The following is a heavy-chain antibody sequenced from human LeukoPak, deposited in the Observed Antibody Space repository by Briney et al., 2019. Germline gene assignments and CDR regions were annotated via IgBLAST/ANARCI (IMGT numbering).Heavy chain of an antibody. D-gene: IGHD6-6*01. CDR1: GGSISSSSYY. CDR3: ARDFSSSSSVYYYYYMDV. CDR2: IYYRGTT. J-gene: IGHJ6*03. Sequence: SETLSLTCTVSGGSISSSSYYWGWIRQPPGKGLEWLGTIYYRGTTYYNPSLKSRVTISVDTSKNQFSLRLSSVTAADTAVYYCARDFSSSSSVYYYYYMDVWGKGTTATVSS. V-gene: IGHV4-39*07.